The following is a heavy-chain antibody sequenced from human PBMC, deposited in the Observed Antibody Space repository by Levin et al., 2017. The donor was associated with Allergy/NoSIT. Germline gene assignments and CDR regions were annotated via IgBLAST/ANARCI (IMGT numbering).Heavy chain of an antibody. CDR1: GFTFSTYA. CDR3: AKEPWGFDY. D-gene: IGHD3-16*01. V-gene: IGHV3-23*01. CDR2: ISSSGDRT. Sequence: GGSLRLSCAASGFTFSTYAMSWVRQAPGKGLQWVSAISSSGDRTYYADSVKGRFTISRDNSKNTLYLQMNSLRAEDTAVYYCAKEPWGFDYWGQGTLVTVSS. J-gene: IGHJ4*02.